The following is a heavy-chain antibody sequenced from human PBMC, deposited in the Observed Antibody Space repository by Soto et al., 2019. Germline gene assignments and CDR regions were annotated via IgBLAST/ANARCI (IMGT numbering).Heavy chain of an antibody. V-gene: IGHV1-69*13. Sequence: SVKVSCKASGGTFSSYAISWVRQAPGQGLEWMGGIIPIFGTANYAQKFQGRVTITADESTSTAYMELSSLRSEDTAVYYCASSVRGGDYVWGSYLTPFDYWGQGTLVTVSS. CDR2: IIPIFGTA. J-gene: IGHJ4*02. CDR1: GGTFSSYA. CDR3: ASSVRGGDYVWGSYLTPFDY. D-gene: IGHD3-16*02.